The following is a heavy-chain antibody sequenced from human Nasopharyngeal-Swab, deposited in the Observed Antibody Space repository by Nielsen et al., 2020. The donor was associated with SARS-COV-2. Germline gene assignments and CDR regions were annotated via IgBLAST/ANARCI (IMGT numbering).Heavy chain of an antibody. D-gene: IGHD1-26*01. Sequence: WVRQAPGQGLEWMGRINPSSGGTNYAQKFQGRVTMTRDTSISTAYMELSRLRSDDTAVYYCARLEWEPQYWGQGTLVTVSS. V-gene: IGHV1-2*06. J-gene: IGHJ4*02. CDR2: INPSSGGT. CDR3: ARLEWEPQY.